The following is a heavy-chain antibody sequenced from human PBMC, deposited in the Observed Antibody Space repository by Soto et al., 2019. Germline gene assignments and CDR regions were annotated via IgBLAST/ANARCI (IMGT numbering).Heavy chain of an antibody. V-gene: IGHV1-69*13. Sequence: GASVKVSCKASGGTFSSYAISWVRQAPGQGLEWMGGIIPIFGTANYAQKFQGRVTITADESTSTAYMELSSLRSEDTAVYYCASISSGYYRAGAFDIWGQGTMVTVSS. CDR2: IIPIFGTA. D-gene: IGHD3-22*01. CDR1: GGTFSSYA. J-gene: IGHJ3*02. CDR3: ASISSGYYRAGAFDI.